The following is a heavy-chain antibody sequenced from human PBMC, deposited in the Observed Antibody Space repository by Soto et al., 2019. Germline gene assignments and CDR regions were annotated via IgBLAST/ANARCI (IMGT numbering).Heavy chain of an antibody. CDR2: IYYSGST. Sequence: SETLSLTCTVSGGSISSGGYYWSWIRQHPGKGLEWIGYIYYSGSTYYNPSLKSRVTISVDTSKNQFSLKLSSVTAADTAVYYCARETPLRGGETFDYWGQGTLVTVSS. CDR1: GGSISSGGYY. J-gene: IGHJ4*02. CDR3: ARETPLRGGETFDY. D-gene: IGHD4-17*01. V-gene: IGHV4-31*03.